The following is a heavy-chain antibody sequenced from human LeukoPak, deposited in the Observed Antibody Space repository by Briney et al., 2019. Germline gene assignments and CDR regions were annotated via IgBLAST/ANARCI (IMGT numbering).Heavy chain of an antibody. V-gene: IGHV3-9*01. J-gene: IGHJ4*02. Sequence: GGSLRLSCAGSGFIFNNYAMHWVRQPPGKGLEWVSGISWNSDSIDYADSVKGRFTISRDNAKNSLYLQMNSLRVEDTAFYYCAKDNRRHYTSGPNPDSLHWGQGALVTVSS. D-gene: IGHD6-19*01. CDR3: AKDNRRHYTSGPNPDSLH. CDR1: GFIFNNYA. CDR2: ISWNSDSI.